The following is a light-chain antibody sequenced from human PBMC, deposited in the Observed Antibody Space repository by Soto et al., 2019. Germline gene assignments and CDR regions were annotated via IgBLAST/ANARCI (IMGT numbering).Light chain of an antibody. J-gene: IGKJ4*01. CDR3: QQRSNWPPT. CDR1: QSISSY. Sequence: EIVLTQSPATLSLSPGERATLSCRASQSISSYLAWYQQKPGQAPRLLIYDASNRATGIPARFSGGRTGTDFTLTISSLEPEDFAVYYCQQRSNWPPTFGGGTKVEIK. CDR2: DAS. V-gene: IGKV3-11*01.